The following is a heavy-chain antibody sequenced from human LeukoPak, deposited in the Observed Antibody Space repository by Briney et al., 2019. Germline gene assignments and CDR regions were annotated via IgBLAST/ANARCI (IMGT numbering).Heavy chain of an antibody. Sequence: ASVKVSCKASGGTLSSYAISWVRQAPGQGLEWMGRIIPIFGIANYAQKFQGRVTITADKSTSTAYMELSSLRSEDTAVYYCARGPDGYPFDYWGQGTLVTVSS. CDR1: GGTLSSYA. D-gene: IGHD5-24*01. V-gene: IGHV1-69*04. J-gene: IGHJ4*02. CDR2: IIPIFGIA. CDR3: ARGPDGYPFDY.